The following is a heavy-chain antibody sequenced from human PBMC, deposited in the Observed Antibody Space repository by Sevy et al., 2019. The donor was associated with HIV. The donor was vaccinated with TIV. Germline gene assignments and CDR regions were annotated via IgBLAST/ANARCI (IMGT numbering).Heavy chain of an antibody. CDR3: ARSNWVTATNGFSKSYYFDY. CDR2: INTSVST. D-gene: IGHD7-27*01. V-gene: IGHV4-4*07. Sequence: SETLSLTCTVSGDSFSSYFWAWIRQPAGKGLEWMGRINTSVSTNYNPSLKSRVTMSVDTSKSQFSLKVTALTAADTAIYFCARSNWVTATNGFSKSYYFDYWGQGSLVTVSS. J-gene: IGHJ4*02. CDR1: GDSFSSYF.